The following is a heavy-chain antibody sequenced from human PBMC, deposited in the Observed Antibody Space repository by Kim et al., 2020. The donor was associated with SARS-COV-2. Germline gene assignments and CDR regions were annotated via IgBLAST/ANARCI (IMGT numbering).Heavy chain of an antibody. Sequence: YADSVKGRFTLSRDNAKNSLYLQMNSLRAEDTVVYYCARDDLAAAGFDYWGQGTLVTVSS. J-gene: IGHJ4*02. D-gene: IGHD6-13*01. V-gene: IGHV3-21*01. CDR3: ARDDLAAAGFDY.